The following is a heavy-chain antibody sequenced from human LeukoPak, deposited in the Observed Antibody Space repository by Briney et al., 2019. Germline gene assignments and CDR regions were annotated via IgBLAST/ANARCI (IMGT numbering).Heavy chain of an antibody. CDR3: ARDRLRLGYLRTNWFDP. Sequence: GASVKVSCKASGYTFTGHDMHWVRQAPRQGRGGMGWINTNSGGTISSQNFPGRVTMTRYTSISTAYMELSSLRSDDTAVYYCARDRLRLGYLRTNWFDPWGQGTPVTVSS. D-gene: IGHD2-15*01. J-gene: IGHJ5*02. CDR2: INTNSGGT. CDR1: GYTFTGHD. V-gene: IGHV1-2*02.